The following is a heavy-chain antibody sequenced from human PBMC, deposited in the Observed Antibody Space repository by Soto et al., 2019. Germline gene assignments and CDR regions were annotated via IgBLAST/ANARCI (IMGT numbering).Heavy chain of an antibody. D-gene: IGHD3-10*01. CDR3: ATAFRARLGWFDP. CDR1: GYTRSDFY. J-gene: IGHJ5*02. CDR2: ADPEDAET. Sequence: VKVSCKVSGYTRSDFYMHWVKQAPGKGLEWMGLADPEDAETIYAEKFQGRVTIIADTSTDTAYMELSSLRSDDTAVYYCATAFRARLGWFDPWGQGTQVTVSS. V-gene: IGHV1-69-2*01.